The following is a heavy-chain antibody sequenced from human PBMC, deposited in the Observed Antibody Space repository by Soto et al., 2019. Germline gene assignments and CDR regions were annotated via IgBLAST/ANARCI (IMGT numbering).Heavy chain of an antibody. J-gene: IGHJ6*02. CDR2: IYTSGST. V-gene: IGHV4-4*07. CDR1: GGSIGSDY. Sequence: SETLSLTCTVSGGSIGSDYWSWIRQPAGKGLEWIGRIYTSGSTNYNPSLKSRVTMSVDTSKNQFSLKLSSVTAADTAVYYCARGSYVYGDYRHWYYYGMDVWGQGTTVTVSS. CDR3: ARGSYVYGDYRHWYYYGMDV. D-gene: IGHD4-17*01.